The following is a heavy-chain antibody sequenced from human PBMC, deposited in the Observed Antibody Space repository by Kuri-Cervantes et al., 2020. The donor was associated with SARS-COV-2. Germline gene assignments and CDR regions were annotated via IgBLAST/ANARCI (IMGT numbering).Heavy chain of an antibody. Sequence: GGSLRLSCAASGFTFSSYAMSWVRQAPGKGLEWVSAISGSGGSTYYADSVKGRFTISRDNSKNTLYLQMNSLRAEDTAEYYCAKGPVGATGAFDIWGQGTMVTVSS. CDR1: GFTFSSYA. D-gene: IGHD1-26*01. CDR3: AKGPVGATGAFDI. V-gene: IGHV3-23*01. CDR2: ISGSGGST. J-gene: IGHJ3*02.